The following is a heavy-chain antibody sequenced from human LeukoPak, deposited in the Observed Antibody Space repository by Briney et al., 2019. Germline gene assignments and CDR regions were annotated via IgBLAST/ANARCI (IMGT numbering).Heavy chain of an antibody. CDR1: VGSFSSYY. Sequence: SETLSFTCTVSVGSFSSYYWTWIRRPAGRGLEWIGRFITSGSTNYNPSLKSRVTMSVDTSKNQFSLKLSSVTAADTAVYYCARDWNYDFWSGYGDYYMDVWGKGTTVTVSS. J-gene: IGHJ6*03. D-gene: IGHD3-3*01. V-gene: IGHV4-4*07. CDR3: ARDWNYDFWSGYGDYYMDV. CDR2: FITSGST.